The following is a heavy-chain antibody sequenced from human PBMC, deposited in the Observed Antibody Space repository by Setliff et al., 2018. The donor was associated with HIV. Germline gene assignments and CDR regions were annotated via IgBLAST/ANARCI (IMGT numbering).Heavy chain of an antibody. CDR2: INAAKGNT. V-gene: IGHV1-3*03. J-gene: IGHJ6*03. CDR1: GYSFSSYA. CDR3: ARGASSETSESPRIDYFYYLDV. Sequence: ASVKVSCKASGYSFSSYAIHWVRQAPGQRPEWMGWINAAKGNTRYAEELQGRVTITRDTSARTVYMELRSLRSEDTAVYYCARGASSETSESPRIDYFYYLDVWGKGTTVTVSS. D-gene: IGHD1-7*01.